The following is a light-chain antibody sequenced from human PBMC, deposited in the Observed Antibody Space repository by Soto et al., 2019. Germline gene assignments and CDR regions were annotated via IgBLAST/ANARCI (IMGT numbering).Light chain of an antibody. J-gene: IGKJ2*01. CDR2: DAS. Sequence: EIVLTRSPATLSLSPGERATLSCRASQSVSSYLAWYQQKPGQAPRLLIYDASNRATGIPARFSGSGSGTDFTLTISSLEPEDFAVYDCQQRSNWPYTFGQGTKLEIK. CDR1: QSVSSY. CDR3: QQRSNWPYT. V-gene: IGKV3-11*01.